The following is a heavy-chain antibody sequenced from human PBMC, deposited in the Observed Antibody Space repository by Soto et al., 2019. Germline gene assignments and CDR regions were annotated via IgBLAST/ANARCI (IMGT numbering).Heavy chain of an antibody. J-gene: IGHJ5*02. D-gene: IGHD6-19*01. CDR3: ARNGYSSGWFTHNWFDP. V-gene: IGHV4-4*07. CDR1: GGSISSYY. CDR2: IYTSGST. Sequence: KPSETLSLTCTVSGGSISSYYWSWIRQPAGKGLEWIGRIYTSGSTNYNPSLKSRVTMSVDTSKNQFSLKLSSVTAADTAVYYCARNGYSSGWFTHNWFDPWGQGTLVTVSS.